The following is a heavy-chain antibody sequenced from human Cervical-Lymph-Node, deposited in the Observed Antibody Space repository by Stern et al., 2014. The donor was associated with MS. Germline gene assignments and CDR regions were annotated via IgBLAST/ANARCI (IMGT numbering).Heavy chain of an antibody. D-gene: IGHD4-17*01. V-gene: IGHV3-30*03. CDR3: AITTFRGDYPDL. CDR2: LSYYGSRK. J-gene: IGHJ5*02. CDR1: GFTFSHYG. Sequence: QVPLVESGGGLVKPGRSLTLSCAASGFTFSHYGMHWGRQAPGQGLELVAILSYYGSRKYYIDSVKGRFTISRDTSKDTVFVQMTSLRLNDTGVYHCAITTFRGDYPDLWGRGALVAVSS.